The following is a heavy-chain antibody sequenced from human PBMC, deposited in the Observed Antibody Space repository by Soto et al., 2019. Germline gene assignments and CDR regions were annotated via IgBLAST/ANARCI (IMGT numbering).Heavy chain of an antibody. V-gene: IGHV3-48*03. J-gene: IGHJ4*02. CDR1: GFTFSSYE. Sequence: PGGSLRLSCAASGFTFSSYEMNWVRQAPGKGLEWVSYISSSGSTIYYADSVKGRFTISRDNAKNSLYLQMNSLRAEDTAVYYCASTERDLWFGESTFDYWGQGTLVTVSS. D-gene: IGHD3-10*01. CDR3: ASTERDLWFGESTFDY. CDR2: ISSSGSTI.